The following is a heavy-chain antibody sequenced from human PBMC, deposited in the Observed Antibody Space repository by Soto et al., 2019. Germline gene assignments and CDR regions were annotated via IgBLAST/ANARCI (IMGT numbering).Heavy chain of an antibody. Sequence: PSETLSLTCTVYCGSIISYFWSWIRQPPGKGLEWIGYIHYSGTTVYSPSLKSRVTMSIDTSENQFTLNLTSVTAADTAVYYCARDTGSYYLDSWGQESLGTVSS. CDR2: IHYSGTT. D-gene: IGHD1-26*01. J-gene: IGHJ4*03. V-gene: IGHV4-59*01. CDR1: CGSIISYF. CDR3: ARDTGSYYLDS.